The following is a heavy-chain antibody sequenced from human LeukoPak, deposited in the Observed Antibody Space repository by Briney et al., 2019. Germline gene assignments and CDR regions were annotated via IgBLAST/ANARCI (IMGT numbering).Heavy chain of an antibody. CDR2: INPSGGST. Sequence: ASVKVSCKTSGYSFTNYYMHWVRQAPGQGLGWMGIINPSGGSTNYAQKFQGRVTMTRDTSTSTVYMELSSLRSEDTAVYYCARDQGLTGYFDYWGQGTLVTVSS. J-gene: IGHJ4*02. CDR1: GYSFTNYY. D-gene: IGHD3-9*01. CDR3: ARDQGLTGYFDY. V-gene: IGHV1-46*01.